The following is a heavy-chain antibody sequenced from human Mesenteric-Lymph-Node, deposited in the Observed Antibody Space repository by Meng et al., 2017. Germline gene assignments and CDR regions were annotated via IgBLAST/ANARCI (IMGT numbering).Heavy chain of an antibody. D-gene: IGHD2-15*01. V-gene: IGHV3-23*01. J-gene: IGHJ1*01. Sequence: GGSLRLSCAASGFTFSSYAMSWVRQAPGKGLEWVSAISGSGGSTYYADSVKGRFTISRDNSKNSLYLQMNSLRAEDTALYYCAKDIVGGCSGGSCYTGYFQHWGQGTLVTVSS. CDR2: ISGSGGST. CDR3: AKDIVGGCSGGSCYTGYFQH. CDR1: GFTFSSYA.